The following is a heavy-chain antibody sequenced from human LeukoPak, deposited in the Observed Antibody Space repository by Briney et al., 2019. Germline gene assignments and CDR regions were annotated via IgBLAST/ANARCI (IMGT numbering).Heavy chain of an antibody. D-gene: IGHD6-6*01. Sequence: ASVNVSSQPSGGTSSSHATSWVRQAPGRGLEWMGGTISIFGTANYAQKFQGRVTITTHESTSTAYMELSSLRSDDTAVYYCARRDSSSSTGAFDYWGQGTLVTVSS. CDR2: TISIFGTA. V-gene: IGHV1-69*05. CDR1: GGTSSSHA. J-gene: IGHJ4*02. CDR3: ARRDSSSSTGAFDY.